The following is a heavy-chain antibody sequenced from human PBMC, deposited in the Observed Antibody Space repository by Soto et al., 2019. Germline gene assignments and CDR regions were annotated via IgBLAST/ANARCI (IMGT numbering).Heavy chain of an antibody. CDR1: GFPFGGYA. J-gene: IGHJ6*02. CDR3: TRALTEKVTMGDYSAYGMDV. V-gene: IGHV3-49*04. D-gene: IGHD3-22*01. Sequence: GGSLRLSCTASGFPFGGYAMSLVRQSPGKGLEWVGFIRSKAYGGTTEYAASVKGRFTISRDDSKSIAYLQMNSLKTEDTDVYYCTRALTEKVTMGDYSAYGMDVRGQGTSFTVSS. CDR2: IRSKAYGGTT.